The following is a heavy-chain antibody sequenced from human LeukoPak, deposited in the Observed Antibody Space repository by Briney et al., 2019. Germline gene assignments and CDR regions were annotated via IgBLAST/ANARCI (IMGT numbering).Heavy chain of an antibody. CDR3: ARGGGATVTTTYYYYGMDV. V-gene: IGHV1-2*04. Sequence: ASVKVSCKASGYTFTGYYMHWVRQAPGQGLEWMGWINPNSGGTNYAQKFQGWVTMTRDTSISTAYMELSRLRSEDTAVYYCARGGGATVTTTYYYYGMDVWGQGTTVTVSS. D-gene: IGHD4-17*01. CDR1: GYTFTGYY. J-gene: IGHJ6*02. CDR2: INPNSGGT.